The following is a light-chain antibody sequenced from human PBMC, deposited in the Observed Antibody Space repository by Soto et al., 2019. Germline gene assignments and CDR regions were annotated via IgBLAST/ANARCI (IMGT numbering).Light chain of an antibody. V-gene: IGKV1-9*01. CDR2: AAS. CDR3: QQLNSYPPT. J-gene: IGKJ2*01. Sequence: IQLSQSPSSLSASVGDRVTVTCRASQGISSYLAWYQQQPGKAPKLLIYAASTLQRGVSSRFSGSGSGTDFTFTISSLQTEDFATYYCQQLNSYPPTFGQGTKLEIK. CDR1: QGISSY.